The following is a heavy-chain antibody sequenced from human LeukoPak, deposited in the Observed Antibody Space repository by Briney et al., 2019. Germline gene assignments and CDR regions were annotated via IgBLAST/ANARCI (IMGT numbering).Heavy chain of an antibody. CDR1: GFTFSTYG. CDR2: IRYDGSTK. D-gene: IGHD2-2*02. Sequence: GGSLRLSCAASGFTFSTYGMHWVRQAPGKGLEWVAFIRYDGSTKYYADSVKGRFAISRDNSKNTLYLQMNSLSAEDTALYFCAKGYCTGTSCYTGLDYWGQGTLVTVSS. CDR3: AKGYCTGTSCYTGLDY. J-gene: IGHJ4*02. V-gene: IGHV3-30*02.